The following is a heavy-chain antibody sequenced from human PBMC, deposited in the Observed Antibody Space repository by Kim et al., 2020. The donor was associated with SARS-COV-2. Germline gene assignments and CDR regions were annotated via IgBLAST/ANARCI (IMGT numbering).Heavy chain of an antibody. D-gene: IGHD3-22*01. J-gene: IGHJ4*02. CDR2: T. Sequence: TSYAPSVQSQVTISVDNSISTPYRQWSSLKASDTAMYYCARNYYDSSGPFDYWGQGTLVTVSS. CDR3: ARNYYDSSGPFDY. V-gene: IGHV5-51*01.